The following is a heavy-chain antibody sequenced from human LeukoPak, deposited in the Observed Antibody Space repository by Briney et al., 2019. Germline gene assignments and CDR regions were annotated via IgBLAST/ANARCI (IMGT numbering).Heavy chain of an antibody. J-gene: IGHJ6*03. CDR1: GGSISSYY. CDR3: ARLGWQHLVPFYYYYYYMDV. CDR2: ICTSGST. V-gene: IGHV4-4*09. Sequence: SETLSLTCTASGGSISSYYWSWIRQPPGKGLEWIGYICTSGSTNYNPSLKSRVTISVDTSKNQFSLKLSSVTAADTAVYYCARLGWQHLVPFYYYYYYMDVWGKGTTVTVSS. D-gene: IGHD6-13*01.